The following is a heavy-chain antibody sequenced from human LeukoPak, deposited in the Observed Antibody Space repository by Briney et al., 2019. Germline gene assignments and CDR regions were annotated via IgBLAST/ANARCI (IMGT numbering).Heavy chain of an antibody. D-gene: IGHD2-2*01. Sequence: SETLSLTCTVSGYSISSGYYWGWIRQPPGKGLEWIGSIYHSGSTYYNPPLKSRVTISVDTSKNQFSLKLRSVTAADTAVYYCARGYCSSTSCYQDDAFDIWGQGTMVTVSS. V-gene: IGHV4-38-2*02. CDR1: GYSISSGYY. J-gene: IGHJ3*02. CDR3: ARGYCSSTSCYQDDAFDI. CDR2: IYHSGST.